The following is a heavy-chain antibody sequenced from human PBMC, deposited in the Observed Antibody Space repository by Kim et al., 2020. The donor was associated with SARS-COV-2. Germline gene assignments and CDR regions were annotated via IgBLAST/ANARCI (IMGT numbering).Heavy chain of an antibody. J-gene: IGHJ6*02. V-gene: IGHV4-39*07. CDR1: GGSISSSSYY. Sequence: SETLSLTCTVSGGSISSSSYYWGWIRQPPGKGLEWIGSIYYSGSTYYNPSLKSRVTISVDTSKNQFSLKLSSVTAADTAVYYCARIGGGYCSGGSCYLIYYYGMDVWGQGTTVTVSS. D-gene: IGHD2-15*01. CDR3: ARIGGGYCSGGSCYLIYYYGMDV. CDR2: IYYSGST.